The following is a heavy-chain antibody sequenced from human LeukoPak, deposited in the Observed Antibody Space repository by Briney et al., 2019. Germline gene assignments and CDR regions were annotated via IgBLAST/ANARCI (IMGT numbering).Heavy chain of an antibody. CDR3: ARASDEWEPPETSAFDI. CDR2: IYPGDSDT. Sequence: GESLKISCKGSGYSFTSYWIGWVRQMPGKGLEWMGIIYPGDSDTRYSPSFQGQVTISADKSISTAYLQWSSLKASDTAMYYCARASDEWEPPETSAFDIWGQGTMVTVSS. CDR1: GYSFTSYW. J-gene: IGHJ3*02. V-gene: IGHV5-51*01. D-gene: IGHD1-26*01.